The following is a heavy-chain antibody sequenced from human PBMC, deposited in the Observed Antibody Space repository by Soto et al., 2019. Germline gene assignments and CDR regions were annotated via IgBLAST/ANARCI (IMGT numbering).Heavy chain of an antibody. CDR3: ARGITTWPPFDY. J-gene: IGHJ4*02. CDR2: IIPIFGTA. Sequence: ASVKVSCKASGGTFSSYAISWVRQAPGQGLEWMGGIIPIFGTANYAQKFQGRVTITADESTSTAYMELSSLRSEDTAVYYCARGITTWPPFDYWGQGXLVTVYS. D-gene: IGHD3-22*01. CDR1: GGTFSSYA. V-gene: IGHV1-69*13.